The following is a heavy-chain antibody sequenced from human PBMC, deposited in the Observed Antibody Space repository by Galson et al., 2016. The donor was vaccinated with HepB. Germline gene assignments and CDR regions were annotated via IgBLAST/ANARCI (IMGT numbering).Heavy chain of an antibody. Sequence: SVKVSCKASGYSFTNYGITWVRQAPGQGLEWMGWISGYTGDTSFAQSLQGRVIMTTDTYTNTAYMELRSLRSDDMAVYYCVRVLYYDIFTGYYTGVDYWGQGTLVTVSS. V-gene: IGHV1-18*03. CDR2: ISGYTGDT. D-gene: IGHD3-9*01. CDR1: GYSFTNYG. J-gene: IGHJ4*02. CDR3: VRVLYYDIFTGYYTGVDY.